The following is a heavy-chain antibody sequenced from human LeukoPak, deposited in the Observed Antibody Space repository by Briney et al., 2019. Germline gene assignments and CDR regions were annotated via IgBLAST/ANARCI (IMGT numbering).Heavy chain of an antibody. V-gene: IGHV3-23*01. Sequence: GGSLRLSCSASGFTFTSYAMSWVRQGPGKGLEWVSVISDSGVSTYYADSVKGRFTISRDNSKNTLYLQMNSLRADDTAVYYCAKRRWLGGIGVADPFDYWGQGTLVTVSS. D-gene: IGHD6-19*01. CDR1: GFTFTSYA. J-gene: IGHJ4*02. CDR3: AKRRWLGGIGVADPFDY. CDR2: ISDSGVST.